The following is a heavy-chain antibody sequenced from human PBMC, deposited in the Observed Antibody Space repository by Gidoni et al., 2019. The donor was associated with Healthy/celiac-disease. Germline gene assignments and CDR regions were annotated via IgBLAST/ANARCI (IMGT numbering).Heavy chain of an antibody. V-gene: IGHV4-39*01. CDR3: ARHYYDSSGYLSFDY. J-gene: IGHJ4*02. Sequence: QLQLQESGPGLVKPSETLSLTCTVSGGSISSSSYYWGWIRQPPGKGLEWIGSIYYSGSTYYNPSLKSRVTISVDTSKNQFSLKLSSVTAADTAVYYCARHYYDSSGYLSFDYWGQGTLVTVSS. CDR1: GGSISSSSYY. CDR2: IYYSGST. D-gene: IGHD3-22*01.